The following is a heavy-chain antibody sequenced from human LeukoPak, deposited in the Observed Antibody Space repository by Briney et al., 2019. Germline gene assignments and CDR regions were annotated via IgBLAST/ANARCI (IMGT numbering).Heavy chain of an antibody. CDR2: INSDGSST. J-gene: IGHJ4*02. Sequence: SGGSLRLSCAASGFTFSSYWMHWVRQAPGKGLVWVSRINSDGSSTSYADSVKGRFTISRDNAKNTLYLQMNSLRAEDTAVYYCAFAGYTSSGGYWGQGTLVTVSS. CDR1: GFTFSSYW. D-gene: IGHD5-24*01. V-gene: IGHV3-74*01. CDR3: AFAGYTSSGGY.